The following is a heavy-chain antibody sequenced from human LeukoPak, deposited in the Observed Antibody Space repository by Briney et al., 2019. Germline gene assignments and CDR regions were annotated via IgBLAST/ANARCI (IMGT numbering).Heavy chain of an antibody. J-gene: IGHJ5*02. CDR3: ARALGSGTYNHWFDP. CDR1: GYTFTGYY. Sequence: GASVKVSCKASGYTFTGYYMHWVRQAPGQGLEWMGWIDPNSGGTNYAQRFQGRVTMTRDTSINTASMELSRLRSDDTAVYYCARALGSGTYNHWFDPWGQGTLVTVSS. D-gene: IGHD3-10*02. V-gene: IGHV1-2*02. CDR2: IDPNSGGT.